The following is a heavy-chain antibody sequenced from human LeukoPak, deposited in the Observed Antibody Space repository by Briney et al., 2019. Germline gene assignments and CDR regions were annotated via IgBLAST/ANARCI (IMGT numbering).Heavy chain of an antibody. J-gene: IGHJ6*03. CDR1: GYTFTSYG. CDR2: ISAYNGNT. D-gene: IGHD2-2*01. CDR3: ARDSVVVPAAAYYYYMDV. Sequence: ASVKVSCKASGYTFTSYGITWVRQAPGQGLDWMGWISAYNGNTNYAQKPQGRVTMTTDTSTSTAYMELRSLRSDDTAVYYCARDSVVVPAAAYYYYMDVWGKGTTVTVSS. V-gene: IGHV1-18*01.